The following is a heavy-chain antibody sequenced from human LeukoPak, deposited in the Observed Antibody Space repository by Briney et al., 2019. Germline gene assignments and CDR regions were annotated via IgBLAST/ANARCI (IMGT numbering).Heavy chain of an antibody. D-gene: IGHD5-12*01. CDR2: ISAYNGNT. CDR1: GYTFTSYG. Sequence: ASVKVSCKASGYTFTSYGISWVRQAPGQGLEWMGWISAYNGNTNYAQKLQGRVTMTTDTSTSTAYMELRSLRSDDTAVYYCARVLGYESTATFDYWGQGTLVSVSS. CDR3: ARVLGYESTATFDY. J-gene: IGHJ4*02. V-gene: IGHV1-18*01.